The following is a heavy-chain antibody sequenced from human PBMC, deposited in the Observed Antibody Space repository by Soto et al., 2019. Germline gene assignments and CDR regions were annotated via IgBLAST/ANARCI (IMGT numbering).Heavy chain of an antibody. J-gene: IGHJ5*02. V-gene: IGHV4-31*03. CDR3: ARVGYQLLYETDEYNWFDP. CDR1: GGSISNGGYY. Sequence: PSETLSLTCTVSGGSISNGGYYWSWIRQHPGKGLEWIGYIYYSGSTYYNPSLKSRVTISVDTSKNQFSLKLSSVTAADTAVYYCARVGYQLLYETDEYNWFDPWGQGTLVTVSS. CDR2: IYYSGST. D-gene: IGHD2-2*02.